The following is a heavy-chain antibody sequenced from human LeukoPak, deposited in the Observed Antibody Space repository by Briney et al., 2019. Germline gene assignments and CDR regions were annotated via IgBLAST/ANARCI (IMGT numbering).Heavy chain of an antibody. CDR3: TTTYYYDSSGYY. Sequence: PGGSLRLSCAASGFTFSNAWMSWVRQAPGKGLEWVGRIKSKTGGGTTDYAAPVKGRFTISRDDSKNTLYLQMNSLKTEDTAVYYCTTTYYYDSSGYYWGQGTLVTVSS. V-gene: IGHV3-15*01. J-gene: IGHJ4*02. D-gene: IGHD3-22*01. CDR1: GFTFSNAW. CDR2: IKSKTGGGTT.